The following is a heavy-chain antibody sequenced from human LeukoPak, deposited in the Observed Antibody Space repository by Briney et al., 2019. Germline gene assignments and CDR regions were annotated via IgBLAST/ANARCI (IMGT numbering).Heavy chain of an antibody. V-gene: IGHV1-18*04. Sequence: ASVKVSCKASGYTFTDYYIHWVRQAPGQGLEWMGWISAYNGNTNYAQKLQGRVTMTTDTSTSTAYMELRSLRSDDTAVYYCARGLVAGSTPWWFDPWGQGTLVTVSS. J-gene: IGHJ5*02. D-gene: IGHD6-19*01. CDR1: GYTFTDYY. CDR2: ISAYNGNT. CDR3: ARGLVAGSTPWWFDP.